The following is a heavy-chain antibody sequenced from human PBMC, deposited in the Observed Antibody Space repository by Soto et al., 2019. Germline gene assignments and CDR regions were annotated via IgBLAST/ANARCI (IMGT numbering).Heavy chain of an antibody. D-gene: IGHD2-8*01. CDR1: GGSISSGGYY. CDR2: IYYSGST. J-gene: IGHJ6*02. V-gene: IGHV4-31*03. Sequence: SETLSLTCTVSGGSISSGGYYWSWIRQHPGKGLEWIGYIYYSGSTYYNPSLKSRVTISVDTSKNQFSLKLSSVTAADTAVYYCARDMRSPLGVCRLLDVCGQGTTVTVSS. CDR3: ARDMRSPLGVCRLLDV.